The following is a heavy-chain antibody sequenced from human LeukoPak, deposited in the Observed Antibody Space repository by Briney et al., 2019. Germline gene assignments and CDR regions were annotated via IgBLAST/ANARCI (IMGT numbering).Heavy chain of an antibody. Sequence: SETLSLTCTVSGGSMTSDYWSWIRQPPGKGLEWIGNIYYSGSTNYNPSLKSRVTMSIDTSKNQFSMKVTSVTAADTAVYYCATLKGDPSDYWGQGTLVTVSS. CDR2: IYYSGST. CDR3: ATLKGDPSDY. V-gene: IGHV4-59*01. D-gene: IGHD2-8*01. CDR1: GGSMTSDY. J-gene: IGHJ4*02.